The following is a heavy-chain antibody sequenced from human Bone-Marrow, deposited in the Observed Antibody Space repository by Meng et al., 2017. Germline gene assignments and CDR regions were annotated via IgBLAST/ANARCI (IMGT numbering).Heavy chain of an antibody. CDR3: ARGGYCSGGSCN. Sequence: QVQLQQRGAGRLKPSETLSLTCAVYGGSFSGYYWSWIRQPPGKGLEWIGEINHSGSTNYNPSLKSRVTISVDTSKNQFSLKLSSVTAADTAVYYCARGGYCSGGSCNWGQGTLVTVSS. D-gene: IGHD2-15*01. J-gene: IGHJ4*02. V-gene: IGHV4-34*01. CDR2: INHSGST. CDR1: GGSFSGYY.